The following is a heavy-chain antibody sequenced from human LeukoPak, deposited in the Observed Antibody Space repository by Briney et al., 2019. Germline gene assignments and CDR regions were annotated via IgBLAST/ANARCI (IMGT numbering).Heavy chain of an antibody. Sequence: PGGSLKLSCAVSGFTFSGSAMHWVRLASGKGLEWVGRIRSKANSYATAYAASVKGRFTISRDDSKNTAYLQMNSLKTEDTAVYYCTRSTHGESPLYGMDVWGQGTTVTVSS. CDR3: TRSTHGESPLYGMDV. V-gene: IGHV3-73*01. D-gene: IGHD3-10*01. CDR2: IRSKANSYAT. J-gene: IGHJ6*02. CDR1: GFTFSGSA.